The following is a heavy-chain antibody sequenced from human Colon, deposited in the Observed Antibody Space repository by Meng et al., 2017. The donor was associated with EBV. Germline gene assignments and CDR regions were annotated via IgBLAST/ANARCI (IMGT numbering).Heavy chain of an antibody. D-gene: IGHD2-2*02. V-gene: IGHV4-30-4*01. CDR1: GGSVSSGNNY. CDR3: ARVNGDCFSTICYKGWFDP. J-gene: IGHJ5*02. Sequence: QAQLQESCPGLVKPAPTLALTCTVSGGSVSSGNNYWIWIRQPPGKGLEWIGYIYYSGRTYYNPSLESRVTMSVDTSKNQFSLNLNSVTAADTAVYYCARVNGDCFSTICYKGWFDPWGQGTLVTVSS. CDR2: IYYSGRT.